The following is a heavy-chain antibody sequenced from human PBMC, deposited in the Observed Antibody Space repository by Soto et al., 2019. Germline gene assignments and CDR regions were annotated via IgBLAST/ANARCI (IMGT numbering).Heavy chain of an antibody. D-gene: IGHD4-4*01. V-gene: IGHV4-61*01. J-gene: IGHJ6*02. CDR1: GGSVSSGSYY. Sequence: SETLSLTCTVSGGSVSSGSYYWSWIRQPPGKGLEWIGYIYYSGSTNYNPSLKSRVTISVDTSKNQFSLKLSSVTAADTAVYYCARKGTTVSYYGMDVWGQGTTVTVSS. CDR2: IYYSGST. CDR3: ARKGTTVSYYGMDV.